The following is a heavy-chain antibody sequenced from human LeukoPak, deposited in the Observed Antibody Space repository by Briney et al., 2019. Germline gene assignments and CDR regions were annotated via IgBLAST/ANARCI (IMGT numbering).Heavy chain of an antibody. CDR3: ARSYSGSYYEPYYMDV. D-gene: IGHD1-26*01. CDR1: GFTFDDYG. Sequence: GGSLRLSCAASGFTFDDYGMSWVRQAPGKGLEWVSGINWNGGSTGYADSVKGRFTISRDNAKNSLYLQMNSLRAEDTALYYCARSYSGSYYEPYYMDVWGKGTTVTVSS. J-gene: IGHJ6*03. V-gene: IGHV3-20*04. CDR2: INWNGGST.